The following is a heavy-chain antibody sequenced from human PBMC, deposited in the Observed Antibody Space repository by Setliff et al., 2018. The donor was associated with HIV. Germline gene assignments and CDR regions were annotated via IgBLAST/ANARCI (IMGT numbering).Heavy chain of an antibody. V-gene: IGHV1-2*02. CDR3: ARDVDVYDILTGYHFDY. CDR1: GYTFTGYY. CDR2: ISANNGNT. Sequence: GASVKVSCKASGYTFTGYYMHWVRQAPGQGLEWMGWISANNGNTNYAQKFQGRLTMTRDMSTSTVHMDLSSLRPEDTAVYYCARDVDVYDILTGYHFDYWGQGTLVTVSS. D-gene: IGHD3-9*01. J-gene: IGHJ4*02.